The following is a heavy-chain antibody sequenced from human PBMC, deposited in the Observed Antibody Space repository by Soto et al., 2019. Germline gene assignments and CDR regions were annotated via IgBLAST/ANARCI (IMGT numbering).Heavy chain of an antibody. J-gene: IGHJ4*02. D-gene: IGHD3-3*01. CDR3: AKVFVFTIREGFDY. Sequence: GGSLRVSWAAAGVTFSSYAMSWFRQAPWKWLEWVSAITGSGDSTYYADSVKRRFTASTANSKNTLYLQMTSLRAEDTAVYYCAKVFVFTIREGFDYSGPATLLTVSS. CDR2: ITGSGDST. CDR1: GVTFSSYA. V-gene: IGHV3-23*01.